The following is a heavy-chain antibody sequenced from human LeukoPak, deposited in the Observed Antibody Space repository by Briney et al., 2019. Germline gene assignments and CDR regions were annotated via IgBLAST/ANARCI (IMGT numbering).Heavy chain of an antibody. CDR2: IYYSGST. D-gene: IGHD3-3*01. J-gene: IGHJ6*03. CDR1: GGSISSSSYY. Sequence: SETLSLTCTVSGGSISSSSYYWGWIRQPPGKGLEWIGSIYYSGSTYYNPSLKSRVTISVDTSKNQFSLKLSSVTAADTAVYYCARSGLRFMEWSSHYYYMDVWGKGTTVTVSS. V-gene: IGHV4-39*07. CDR3: ARSGLRFMEWSSHYYYMDV.